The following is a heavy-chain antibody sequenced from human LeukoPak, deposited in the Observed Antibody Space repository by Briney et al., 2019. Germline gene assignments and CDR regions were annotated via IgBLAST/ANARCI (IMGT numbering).Heavy chain of an antibody. CDR1: GFTFSSYG. V-gene: IGHV3-30*02. J-gene: IGHJ6*02. Sequence: GGSLRLSCAASGFTFSSYGMHWVRQAPGKGLEWVAFIRYDGSNKYYADSVKGRFTISRDNSKNTLYLQMNSLRAEDTAVYYCAKDSVERFGELFSYYYYYVMDVWGQGTTVTVSS. D-gene: IGHD3-10*01. CDR2: IRYDGSNK. CDR3: AKDSVERFGELFSYYYYYVMDV.